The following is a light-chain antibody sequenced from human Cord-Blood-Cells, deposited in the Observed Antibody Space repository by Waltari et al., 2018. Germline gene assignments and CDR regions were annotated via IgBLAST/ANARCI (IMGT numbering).Light chain of an antibody. CDR3: QQSYSTPLT. Sequence: DSQMTQSPTSLLASLGARVTPTCRASQSISSYLNWYHQKPGKSPKLLIYAASSLQSGVPSRVSGSGSGTDFTLTISSLQPEDFATYYCQQSYSTPLTFGGGTKVEIK. V-gene: IGKV1-39*01. CDR1: QSISSY. J-gene: IGKJ4*01. CDR2: AAS.